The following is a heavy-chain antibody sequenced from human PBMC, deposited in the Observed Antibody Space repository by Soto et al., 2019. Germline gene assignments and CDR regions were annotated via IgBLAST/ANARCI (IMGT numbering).Heavy chain of an antibody. V-gene: IGHV3-21*01. Sequence: GGSLRLSCAASGFTFSSYVMSWVRQAPGKGPEWVSSISSSSSYIYYADSVKGRFTISRDNAKNSLYLQMNSLRAEDTAVYYCARDLGPKFDPWGQGTLVTVSS. CDR2: ISSSSSYI. CDR3: ARDLGPKFDP. J-gene: IGHJ5*02. CDR1: GFTFSSYV.